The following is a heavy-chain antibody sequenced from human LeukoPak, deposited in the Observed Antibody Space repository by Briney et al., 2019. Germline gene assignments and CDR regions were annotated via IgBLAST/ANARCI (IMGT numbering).Heavy chain of an antibody. CDR2: IIPIFGTA. D-gene: IGHD2-2*01. CDR3: ARGYCSSTSCLHWFDP. Sequence: SVKVSFKASGGTFSIYAISWVRQAPGQGREWMGGIIPIFGTANYAQKFQGRVTITADESTSTAYMELSSLRSEDTAVYYCARGYCSSTSCLHWFDPWGQGTLVTVSS. J-gene: IGHJ5*02. V-gene: IGHV1-69*13. CDR1: GGTFSIYA.